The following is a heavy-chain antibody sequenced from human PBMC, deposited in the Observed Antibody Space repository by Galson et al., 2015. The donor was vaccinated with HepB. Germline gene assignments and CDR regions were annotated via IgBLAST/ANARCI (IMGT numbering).Heavy chain of an antibody. J-gene: IGHJ3*02. V-gene: IGHV3-30*04. CDR3: ARGAFAGTMIVRGHTGHRGVAFDI. CDR2: ISYDGSNK. Sequence: SLRLSCAASGFTFSSYAMHWVRQAPGKGLEWVAVISYDGSNKYYADSVKGRFTISRDNSKNTLYLQMNSLRAEDTAVYYCARGAFAGTMIVRGHTGHRGVAFDIWGQGTMVTVSS. D-gene: IGHD3-22*01. CDR1: GFTFSSYA.